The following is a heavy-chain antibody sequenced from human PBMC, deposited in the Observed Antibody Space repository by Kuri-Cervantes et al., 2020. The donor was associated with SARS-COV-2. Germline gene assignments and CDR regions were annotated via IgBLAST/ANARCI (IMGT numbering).Heavy chain of an antibody. CDR2: ISYDGSNK. J-gene: IGHJ6*02. V-gene: IGHV3-30*18. Sequence: GGSLRLSCAASGFTFSSYGMHWVRQAPGKGLEWVAVISYDGSNKYYADSVKGRFTISRDNAKNTLYLQMNSLRAEETAVYYCAKAISNYPSYYYYGMDVWGQGTTVTVSS. CDR1: GFTFSSYG. D-gene: IGHD4-11*01. CDR3: AKAISNYPSYYYYGMDV.